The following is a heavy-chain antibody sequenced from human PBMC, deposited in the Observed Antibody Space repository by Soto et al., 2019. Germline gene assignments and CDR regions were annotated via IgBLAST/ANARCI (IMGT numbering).Heavy chain of an antibody. CDR3: ASVGDIVVVPAAIPAFDI. V-gene: IGHV3-11*01. D-gene: IGHD2-2*01. CDR1: GFTLSDYY. Sequence: PGGSLRLSCAASGFTLSDYYMSWIRQAPGKGLEWVSYISSSGSTIYYADSVKGRFTISRDNAKNSLYLQMNSLRAEDTAVYYCASVGDIVVVPAAIPAFDIWGQGTMVTVSS. CDR2: ISSSGSTI. J-gene: IGHJ3*02.